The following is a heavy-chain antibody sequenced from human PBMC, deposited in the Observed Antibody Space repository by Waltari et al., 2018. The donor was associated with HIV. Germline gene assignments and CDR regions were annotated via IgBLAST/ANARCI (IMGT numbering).Heavy chain of an antibody. CDR2: FSISSSYI. J-gene: IGHJ5*02. CDR1: GFTFRSYS. D-gene: IGHD3-10*01. CDR3: ARGGGYSGENWFDP. V-gene: IGHV3-21*01. Sequence: EVQLVESGGGLVKPGGSLRLSCAASGFTFRSYSMNWVRQAPGKGLEWVSSFSISSSYINYPDSVKVRFTISRDNAKNSLDLQMNSLGAEDTAVYYCARGGGYSGENWFDPWGQGTLVTVSS.